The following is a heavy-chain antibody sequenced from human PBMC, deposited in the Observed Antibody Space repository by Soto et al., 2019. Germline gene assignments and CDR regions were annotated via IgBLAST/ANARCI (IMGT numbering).Heavy chain of an antibody. CDR1: GFTFSSYS. CDR3: ARDMYYYDSSGSYFDY. D-gene: IGHD3-22*01. J-gene: IGHJ4*02. V-gene: IGHV3-21*01. Sequence: GGSLRLSCAASGFTFSSYSMNWVRQAPGKGLEWVSSISSSSSYIYYAGSVKGRFTISRDNAKNSLYLQMNSLRAEDTAVYYCARDMYYYDSSGSYFDYWGQGTLVTVSS. CDR2: ISSSSSYI.